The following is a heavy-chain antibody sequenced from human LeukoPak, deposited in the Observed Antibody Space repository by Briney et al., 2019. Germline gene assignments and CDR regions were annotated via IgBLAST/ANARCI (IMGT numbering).Heavy chain of an antibody. CDR2: INAGNGNT. D-gene: IGHD2-21*02. Sequence: EASVKVSCTASGYTFTSYAMHWVRQAPGQRLEWMGWINAGNGNTKYSQKFQGRVTITRDTSASTAYMELSSLRSEDTAVYYCARDDCGGDCYNYYYYGMDVWGQGTTVTVSS. CDR1: GYTFTSYA. CDR3: ARDDCGGDCYNYYYYGMDV. J-gene: IGHJ6*02. V-gene: IGHV1-3*01.